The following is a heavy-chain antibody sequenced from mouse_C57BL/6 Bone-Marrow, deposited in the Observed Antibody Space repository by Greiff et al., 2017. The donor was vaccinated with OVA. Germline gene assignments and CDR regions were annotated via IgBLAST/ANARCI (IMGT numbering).Heavy chain of an antibody. CDR2: IYPYNGVS. CDR3: AIWSYYFDY. V-gene: IGHV1-31*01. Sequence: EVQGVESGPELVKPGASVKISCKASSYSFTGYYMHWVKQSHGNILDWIGYIYPYNGVSSYNQKFKGKATLTVDKSSSTAYMELRSLTSEDSAVYYCAIWSYYFDYWGQGTTLTVSS. J-gene: IGHJ2*01. D-gene: IGHD1-1*02. CDR1: SYSFTGYY.